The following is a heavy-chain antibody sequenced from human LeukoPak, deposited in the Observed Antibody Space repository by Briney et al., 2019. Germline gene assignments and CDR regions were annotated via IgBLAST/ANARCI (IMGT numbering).Heavy chain of an antibody. J-gene: IGHJ3*02. V-gene: IGHV3-23*01. CDR1: RFTFSSYG. Sequence: PGGTLRLSCAASRFTFSSYGMTWVRQAPGKWLEWVSAISGSGGSTYYADSVKGRFTISRDNSKNTLYLQMNSLRAEDTAVYYCAKDSRGGSLEAFDIWGQGTMVTVSS. CDR3: AKDSRGGSLEAFDI. CDR2: ISGSGGST. D-gene: IGHD3-10*01.